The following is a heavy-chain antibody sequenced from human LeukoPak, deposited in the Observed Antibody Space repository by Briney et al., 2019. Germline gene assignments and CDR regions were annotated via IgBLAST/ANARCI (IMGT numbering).Heavy chain of an antibody. D-gene: IGHD3-9*01. V-gene: IGHV6-1*01. J-gene: IGHJ4*02. CDR3: ARAYYDISTGYLDY. CDR2: TYYRSKWYN. CDR1: GDSVSSKSAA. Sequence: PSQTLSLTCAISGDSVSSKSAAWNWIRQSPSRGLEWLGRTYYRSKWYNDYAVSVKSRISVNPDTTKNQFSLQLSSVTPEDTAVYYCARAYYDISTGYLDYWGQGTLVTVSP.